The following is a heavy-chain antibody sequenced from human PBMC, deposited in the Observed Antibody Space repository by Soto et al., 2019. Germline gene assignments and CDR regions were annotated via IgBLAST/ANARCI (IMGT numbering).Heavy chain of an antibody. CDR1: GGSISHCY. D-gene: IGHD2-8*01. V-gene: IGHV4-59*01. J-gene: IGHJ5*02. Sequence: SETLSLTCIVSGGSISHCYWIWIRQSPGKGLEWIGYAYYSGSTDYNPSLKSRVTMSVDTSKNQVSLKLNSVTTADTAVYYCARDRSTYGGGGTGEVKENWFDPWGPGTLVTVSS. CDR3: ARDRSTYGGGGTGEVKENWFDP. CDR2: AYYSGST.